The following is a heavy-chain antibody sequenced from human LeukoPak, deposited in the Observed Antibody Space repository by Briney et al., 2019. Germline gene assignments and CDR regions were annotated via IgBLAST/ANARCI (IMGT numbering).Heavy chain of an antibody. CDR2: ISGSGGST. V-gene: IGHV3-23*01. CDR3: AKDGVVATINWGIYYFDY. J-gene: IGHJ4*02. CDR1: GFTFSSYA. D-gene: IGHD5-12*01. Sequence: GGSLRLSCAASGFTFSSYAMSWVRQAPGKGLEWVSAISGSGGSTYYADSVKGRFTISRDNSKNTLYLQMNSLRAEDTAVYYRAKDGVVATINWGIYYFDYWGQGTLVTVSS.